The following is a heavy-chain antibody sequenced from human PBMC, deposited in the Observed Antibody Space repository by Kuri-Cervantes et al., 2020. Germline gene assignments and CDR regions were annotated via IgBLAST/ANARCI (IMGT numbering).Heavy chain of an antibody. CDR3: ARKMATRSYYYYNGLDV. CDR1: GFTFSSYD. Sequence: GESLKISCAASGFTFSSYDMHWVRQATGKGLEWVSAIGTAGDTYYPGSVKGRFTISRDNAKNSLYLQMNSLRAEDTAMYYCARKMATRSYYYYNGLDVWGQGTTVTVSS. CDR2: IGTAGDT. D-gene: IGHD5-24*01. V-gene: IGHV3-13*01. J-gene: IGHJ6*02.